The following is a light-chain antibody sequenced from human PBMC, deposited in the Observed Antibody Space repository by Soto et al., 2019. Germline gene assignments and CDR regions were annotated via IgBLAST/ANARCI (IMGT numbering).Light chain of an antibody. CDR2: AAS. V-gene: IGKV1-39*01. J-gene: IGKJ5*01. Sequence: DIQMTQSPSSLSASVGDRFTITCRASQSISSYLNWYQQKPGKAPQLLIYAASSLQSGVPSRFSGSASGTDFTLTIGSLQPEDFATYYCQQSYFTPITFGQGTRLEIK. CDR3: QQSYFTPIT. CDR1: QSISSY.